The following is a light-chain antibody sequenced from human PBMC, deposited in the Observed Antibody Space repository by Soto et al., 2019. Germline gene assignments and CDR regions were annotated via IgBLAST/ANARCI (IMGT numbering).Light chain of an antibody. CDR1: QSVSSY. CDR3: QQRSNWPRLT. J-gene: IGKJ3*01. V-gene: IGKV3-11*01. CDR2: DTS. Sequence: EIVLTQSPATLSLSPGERATLSCRASQSVSSYLAWYQQKPGQAPRLLIYDTSNRATGIPARFSGSGSGTDFTLTISSLEPEDFAVYYCQQRSNWPRLTFGPGTKGDIK.